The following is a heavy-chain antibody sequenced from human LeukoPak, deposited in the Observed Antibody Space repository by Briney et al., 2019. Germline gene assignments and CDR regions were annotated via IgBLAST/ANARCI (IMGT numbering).Heavy chain of an antibody. D-gene: IGHD2-15*01. Sequence: SVKVSCKASGGTFSSYAISWVRQAPGQGLEWMGRIIPILGIANYAQKFQGRVTITADRSTSTAYMELSSLRSDDTAVYYCARERYCSGGSCYSHHGMDVWGQGTTVTVSS. CDR1: GGTFSSYA. J-gene: IGHJ6*02. V-gene: IGHV1-69*04. CDR2: IIPILGIA. CDR3: ARERYCSGGSCYSHHGMDV.